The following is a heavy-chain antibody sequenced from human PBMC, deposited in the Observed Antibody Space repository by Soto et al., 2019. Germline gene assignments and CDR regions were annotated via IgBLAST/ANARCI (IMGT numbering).Heavy chain of an antibody. D-gene: IGHD1-20*01. CDR3: ARGISRIHGTLDI. CDR1: GGSISSYY. CDR2: IYYSGST. V-gene: IGHV4-59*01. J-gene: IGHJ3*02. Sequence: QVQLQESGPGLVKPSETLSLTCTVSGGSISSYYWSWIRQPPGKGLEWIGYIYYSGSTNYNPSLKSRVTISVDTSKNQFSLKLSSVTAADTAVYYCARGISRIHGTLDIWGQGTMVTVSS.